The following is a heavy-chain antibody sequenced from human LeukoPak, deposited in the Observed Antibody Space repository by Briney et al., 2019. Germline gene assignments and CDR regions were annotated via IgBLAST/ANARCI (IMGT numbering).Heavy chain of an antibody. CDR1: GYTFTSYG. CDR3: AKNPYEYYFDY. CDR2: ISPNSGDT. D-gene: IGHD5-12*01. V-gene: IGHV1-2*02. J-gene: IGHJ4*02. Sequence: GPVKVSCKASGYTFTSYGISWVRQAPGQGLEWMGWISPNSGDTNYAQKFQGRVTMTRDTSIRTAYLELSGLKSDDTAVYYCAKNPYEYYFDYWGQGTLVTVSS.